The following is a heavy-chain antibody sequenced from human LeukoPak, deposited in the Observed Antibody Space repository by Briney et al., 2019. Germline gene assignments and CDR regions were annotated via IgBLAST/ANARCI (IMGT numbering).Heavy chain of an antibody. CDR3: ARHLKSTGNWFDP. D-gene: IGHD3-10*01. J-gene: IGHJ5*02. Sequence: GESLKISCKGSGYSFTSYCIGWVRQMPGKGLAWMGIIYPGDSDTRYSPSFQGQVTISADKSISTAYLQWSSLKASDTAMYYCARHLKSTGNWFDPWGQGTLVTVSS. CDR2: IYPGDSDT. CDR1: GYSFTSYC. V-gene: IGHV5-51*01.